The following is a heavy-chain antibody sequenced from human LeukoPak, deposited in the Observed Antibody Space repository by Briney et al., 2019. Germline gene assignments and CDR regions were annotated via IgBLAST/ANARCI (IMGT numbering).Heavy chain of an antibody. CDR1: GFTFSSAW. CDR3: SFFDPRLVGVNENC. V-gene: IGHV3-7*01. D-gene: IGHD4-23*01. Sequence: GGSLRLSCAASGFTFSSAWLHWVRQAPGKGLEWVANIRQDGSEKYYVDSVKGRFTISRNNAKNPLYLQLNSLRAEDTAVYYCSFFDPRLVGVNENCWGQGTLVTVSS. CDR2: IRQDGSEK. J-gene: IGHJ4*02.